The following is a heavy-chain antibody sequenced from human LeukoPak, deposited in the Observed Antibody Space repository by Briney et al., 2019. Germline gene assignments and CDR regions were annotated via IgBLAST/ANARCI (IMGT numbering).Heavy chain of an antibody. J-gene: IGHJ4*02. D-gene: IGHD3-9*01. CDR1: GGSFSGYY. V-gene: IGHV4-34*01. CDR3: ARGYDILTGYYT. CDR2: INHSGST. Sequence: SETLSLTCAVHGGSFSGYYWSWIRQPPGKGLEWIGEINHSGSTNYNPSLKSRVTISVDTSKNQFSLKLSSVTAADTAVYYCARGYDILTGYYTWGQGTLVTVSS.